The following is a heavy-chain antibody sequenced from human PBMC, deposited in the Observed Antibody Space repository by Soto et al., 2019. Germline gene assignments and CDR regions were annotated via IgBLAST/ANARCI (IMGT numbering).Heavy chain of an antibody. CDR3: AKDLSSSWYPQY. CDR1: GFTFSSYA. CDR2: ISGSGNTT. J-gene: IGHJ4*02. D-gene: IGHD6-13*01. V-gene: IGHV3-23*01. Sequence: EVQLLESGGGLVQPGGSLRLSCAASGFTFSSYAMTWVRRAPGKGLEWVSAISGSGNTTYYADSVKGRFTISRDSSKNTLYLQMNILRAEDTAVYFCAKDLSSSWYPQYWGQGTLVTVSS.